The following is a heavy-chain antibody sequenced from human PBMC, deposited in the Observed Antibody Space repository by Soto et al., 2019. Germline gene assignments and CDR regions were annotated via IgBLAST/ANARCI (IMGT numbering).Heavy chain of an antibody. CDR1: GFTFSSYA. D-gene: IGHD6-19*01. CDR2: ISGSGGST. J-gene: IGHJ4*02. V-gene: IGHV3-23*01. Sequence: GGSLRLSCAASGFTFSSYAMSWVRQAPGKGLEWVSAISGSGGSTYYADSVKGRFTISRDNSKNTLYLQMNSLRAEDTAVYYCAKERGSGSSGSHYFDYWGQGTRVTVAS. CDR3: AKERGSGSSGSHYFDY.